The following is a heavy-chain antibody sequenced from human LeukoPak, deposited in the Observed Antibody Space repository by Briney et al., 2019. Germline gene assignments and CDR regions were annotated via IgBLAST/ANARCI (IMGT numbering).Heavy chain of an antibody. CDR1: GASISSRSYY. D-gene: IGHD3-22*01. CDR2: IYCSGST. CDR3: ARRSYYYDSSGYQG. Sequence: PSETLSLTCTVSGASISSRSYYWDWIRQPPGTGLEWIGTIYCSGSTYYNPSLKSRVTMSVDTSKNQFSLKLSSVTAADTAVYYCARRSYYYDSSGYQGWGQGTLVTVSS. J-gene: IGHJ4*02. V-gene: IGHV4-39*01.